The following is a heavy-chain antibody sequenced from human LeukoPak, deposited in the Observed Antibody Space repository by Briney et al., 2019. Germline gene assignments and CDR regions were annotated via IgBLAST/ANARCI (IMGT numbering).Heavy chain of an antibody. V-gene: IGHV3-7*01. D-gene: IGHD3-10*01. CDR1: GFTFSSYW. CDR2: IKQDGSEK. CDR3: ARDRPYYGSGSYYGAFDI. Sequence: PGGSLRLSCAASGFTFSSYWMSWVRQAPGKGLEWVANIKQDGSEKYYVDSVKGRFAISRDNAKNSLYLQINSLRAEDTAVYYCARDRPYYGSGSYYGAFDIWGQGTMVTVSS. J-gene: IGHJ3*02.